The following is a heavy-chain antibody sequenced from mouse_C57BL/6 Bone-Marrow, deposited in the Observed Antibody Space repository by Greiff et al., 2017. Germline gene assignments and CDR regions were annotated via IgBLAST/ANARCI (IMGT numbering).Heavy chain of an antibody. J-gene: IGHJ3*01. CDR3: ARQGFAY. CDR1: GFTFSSYG. Sequence: EVQLVESGGDLVKPGGSLKLSCAASGFTFSSYGMSWVRQTPDKRLEWVATISSGGSYTYYPDSVQGRFTISRDNAKNTLYLQMSSLKSEDTAMYYCARQGFAYWGQGTLVTVSA. CDR2: ISSGGSYT. V-gene: IGHV5-6*01.